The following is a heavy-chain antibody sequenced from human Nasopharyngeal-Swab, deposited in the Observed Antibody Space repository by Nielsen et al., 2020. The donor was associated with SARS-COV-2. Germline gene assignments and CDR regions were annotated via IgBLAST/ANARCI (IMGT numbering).Heavy chain of an antibody. J-gene: IGHJ6*04. D-gene: IGHD2-15*01. CDR2: INHSGST. Sequence: SETLSLTCAVYGGSFSGYYWSWIRQPPGKGLEWIGEINHSGSTNYNPSLKSRVTISVDTSKNQFSLKLSSVTAADTAVYYCAREAGAGVVVAATVDVWGKGTTVTVSS. CDR3: AREAGAGVVVAATVDV. V-gene: IGHV4-34*01. CDR1: GGSFSGYY.